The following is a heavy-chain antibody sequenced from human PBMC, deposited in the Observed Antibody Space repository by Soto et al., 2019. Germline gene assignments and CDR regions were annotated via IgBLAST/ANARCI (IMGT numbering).Heavy chain of an antibody. CDR2: INHSGST. V-gene: IGHV4-34*01. D-gene: IGHD3-10*01. CDR3: ARGRVRGSGRPNQNWFDP. J-gene: IGHJ5*02. CDR1: GGAFRGYY. Sequence: SETLSLTCAVYGGAFRGYYWSWIRQPPGKGLEWIGEINHSGSTNYNPSLKSRVTISVDTSKNQFSLKLSSVTAADTAVYYCARGRVRGSGRPNQNWFDPWGQGTLVTVSS.